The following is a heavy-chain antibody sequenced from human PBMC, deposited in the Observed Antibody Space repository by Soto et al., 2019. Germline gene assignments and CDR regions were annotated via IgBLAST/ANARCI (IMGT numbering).Heavy chain of an antibody. CDR3: ARLEGYCSTSCYGYYGMDV. Sequence: SETLSLTCTVSGGSISSATYSWGWIRQPPGKGLEWIGTFYYSGSTYYNPSLESRVTISVDTSKNQFSLKVSSLTAADTAVYYCARLEGYCSTSCYGYYGMDVWGQGTTVTVSS. J-gene: IGHJ6*02. V-gene: IGHV4-39*01. CDR2: FYYSGST. CDR1: GGSISSATYS. D-gene: IGHD2-2*01.